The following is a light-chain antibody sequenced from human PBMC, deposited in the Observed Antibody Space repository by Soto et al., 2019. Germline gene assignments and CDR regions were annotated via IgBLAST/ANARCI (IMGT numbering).Light chain of an antibody. V-gene: IGKV3-15*01. J-gene: IGKJ1*01. Sequence: EIVMTQSPATLSVSPGERATLSCRASQSVRSNLAWYQQKPGQAPRLLIYAASTRATGIPARFSGSGSGTEFTLTISSLQSEDFAVYYCQQYNNWPPWTFDQGTKVEIK. CDR2: AAS. CDR3: QQYNNWPPWT. CDR1: QSVRSN.